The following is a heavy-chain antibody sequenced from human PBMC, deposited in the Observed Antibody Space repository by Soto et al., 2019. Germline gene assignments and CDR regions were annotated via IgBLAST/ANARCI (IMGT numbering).Heavy chain of an antibody. CDR3: ARENYDSSGYYTWHYYGMDV. D-gene: IGHD3-22*01. J-gene: IGHJ6*02. CDR1: GGSVSSGSYY. Sequence: SETLSLTCTVSGGSVSSGSYYWSWIRQPPGKGLEWIGYIYYSGSTNYNPSLKSRVTISVDTSKNQFSLKLSSVTAADTAVYYCARENYDSSGYYTWHYYGMDVWGQGTTVTVS. CDR2: IYYSGST. V-gene: IGHV4-61*01.